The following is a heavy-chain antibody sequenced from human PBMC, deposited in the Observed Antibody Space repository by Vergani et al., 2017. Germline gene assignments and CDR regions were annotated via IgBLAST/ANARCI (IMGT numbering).Heavy chain of an antibody. Sequence: QVQLVQSGAEVKKPGASVKVSCKASGYTFTGYYMHWVRQAPGQGLEWMGWINPNSGGTNYAQKFQGRVTMTRDTSFSTAYMELSRLRSNDTAVYYCATNRQRIAAPPGYWGQGTLVTVSS. J-gene: IGHJ4*02. CDR1: GYTFTGYY. CDR2: INPNSGGT. V-gene: IGHV1-2*02. D-gene: IGHD6-6*01. CDR3: ATNRQRIAAPPGY.